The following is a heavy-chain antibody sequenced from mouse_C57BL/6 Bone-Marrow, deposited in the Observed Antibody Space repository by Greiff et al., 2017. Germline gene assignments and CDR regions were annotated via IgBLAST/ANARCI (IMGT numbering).Heavy chain of an antibody. J-gene: IGHJ3*01. CDR3: GRQGGNYTFAY. Sequence: EVNVVESGGDLVKPGGSLKLSCAASGFTFSSYGMSWVRQTPDKRLEWVATISSGGSYTYYPDSVKGRFTISRDNAKNTLYLQMSSLKSEDTAMYYCGRQGGNYTFAYWGQGTLVTVSA. CDR1: GFTFSSYG. D-gene: IGHD2-1*01. CDR2: ISSGGSYT. V-gene: IGHV5-6*01.